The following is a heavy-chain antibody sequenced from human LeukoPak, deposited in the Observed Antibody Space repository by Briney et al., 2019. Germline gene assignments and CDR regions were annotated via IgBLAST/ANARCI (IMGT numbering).Heavy chain of an antibody. CDR3: AQRADFWSGYYWVY. CDR1: GGSISSSSYY. CDR2: IYYSGST. V-gene: IGHV4-39*01. J-gene: IGHJ4*02. Sequence: SETLSLTCTVSGGSISSSSYYWGWIRQPPGKGREWIGSIYYSGSTYYNPSLKSRVTISVDTSKNQFSLKLSSVTAADTAVYYCAQRADFWSGYYWVYWGQGTLVTVSS. D-gene: IGHD3-3*01.